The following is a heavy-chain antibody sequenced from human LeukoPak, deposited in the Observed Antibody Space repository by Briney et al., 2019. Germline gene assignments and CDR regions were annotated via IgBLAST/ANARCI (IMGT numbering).Heavy chain of an antibody. D-gene: IGHD6-19*01. CDR1: GFTFSSYA. CDR2: IYSGGST. CDR3: ARDRRQWSHYFDY. V-gene: IGHV3-66*01. Sequence: GGSLRLSCAASGFTFSSYAMSWVRQAPGKGLEWVSVIYSGGSTYYADSVKGRFTISRDNSKNTLYLQMNSLRAEDTAVYYCARDRRQWSHYFDYWGQGTLVTVSS. J-gene: IGHJ4*02.